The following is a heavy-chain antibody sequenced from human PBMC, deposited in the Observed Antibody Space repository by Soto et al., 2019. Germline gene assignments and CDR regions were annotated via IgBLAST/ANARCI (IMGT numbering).Heavy chain of an antibody. CDR3: PKCSVGTVRSSGWCNWLDP. J-gene: IGHJ5*02. V-gene: IGHV3-23*01. D-gene: IGHD6-19*01. CDR1: TFTLSRSA. CDR2: IRGDGGGT. Sequence: EVQLSESGGSLVQPGGSLRLSCVASTFTLSRSAMSWVRQAPGQGLELVSSIRGDGGGTNYPDSVKGRFTISRDLSKNTLFRQMNSLRAEDTAIYYCPKCSVGTVRSSGWCNWLDPWGQGTLVTVSS.